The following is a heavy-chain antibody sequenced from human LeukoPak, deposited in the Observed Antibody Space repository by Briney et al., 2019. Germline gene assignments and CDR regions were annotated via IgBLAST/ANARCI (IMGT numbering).Heavy chain of an antibody. Sequence: ASVKVSCKASGYILTNYGLSWVRLAPGQGLEWMGWISVYNGHTKYAQEFQDRVTMTTDTSTNTAYVELRSLRSDDTAVYYCARGTASVDYYFDNWGQGTQVTVSS. D-gene: IGHD2-21*02. CDR3: ARGTASVDYYFDN. J-gene: IGHJ4*02. CDR2: ISVYNGHT. V-gene: IGHV1-18*01. CDR1: GYILTNYG.